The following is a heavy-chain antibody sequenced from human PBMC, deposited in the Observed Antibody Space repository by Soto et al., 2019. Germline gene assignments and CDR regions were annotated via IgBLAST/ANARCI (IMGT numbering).Heavy chain of an antibody. CDR1: GGSISSGGYY. V-gene: IGHV4-31*03. Sequence: QVQLQESGPGLVKPSQTLSLTCTVSGGSISSGGYYWSWIRQHPGKGLEWIGYIYYSGSTYYNPSLKSRVTISVDTSKNQFSLKLSSVTAADTAVYYCARERITMVRGVMISWIDPWGQGTLVTVSS. CDR2: IYYSGST. D-gene: IGHD3-10*01. CDR3: ARERITMVRGVMISWIDP. J-gene: IGHJ5*02.